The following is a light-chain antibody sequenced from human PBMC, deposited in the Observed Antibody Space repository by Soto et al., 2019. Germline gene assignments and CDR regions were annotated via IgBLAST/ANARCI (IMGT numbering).Light chain of an antibody. CDR2: GAS. CDR3: QQYNNWPPFT. CDR1: QSVSSN. Sequence: EIVMTQSPATLSVSPGERATLSCRASQSVSSNLAWYQQKPGQAPRLLIYGASTRATGIPARFSGSGSGTEFTRTISSLQSEDFVVYYCQQYNNWPPFTFGPGTKVDIK. V-gene: IGKV3-15*01. J-gene: IGKJ3*01.